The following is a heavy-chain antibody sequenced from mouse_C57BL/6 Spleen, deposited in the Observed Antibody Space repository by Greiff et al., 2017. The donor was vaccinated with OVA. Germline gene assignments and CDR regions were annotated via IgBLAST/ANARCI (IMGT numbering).Heavy chain of an antibody. J-gene: IGHJ4*01. V-gene: IGHV7-3*01. CDR1: GFTFTDYY. CDR3: ARYKGGNYAMDY. CDR2: IRNKANGYTT. Sequence: EVQRVESGGGLVQPGGSLSLSCAASGFTFTDYYMSWVRQPPGKALEWLGFIRNKANGYTTEYSASVKGRFTISRDNSQSILYLQMNALRAEDSATYYCARYKGGNYAMDYWGQGTSVTVSS.